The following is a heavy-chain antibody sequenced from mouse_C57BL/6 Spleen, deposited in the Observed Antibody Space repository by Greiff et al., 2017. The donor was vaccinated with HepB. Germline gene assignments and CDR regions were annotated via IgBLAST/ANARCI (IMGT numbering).Heavy chain of an antibody. V-gene: IGHV1-59*01. CDR3: ARSHYYGSSYGAMDY. J-gene: IGHJ4*01. Sequence: QVQLKQPGAELVRPGTSVKLSCKASGYTLTSYWMHWVKQRPGQGLEWIGVIDPSDSYTNYNQKFKGKATLTVDTSSSTAYMQLSSLTSEDSAVYYCARSHYYGSSYGAMDYWGQGTSVTVSS. CDR1: GYTLTSYW. D-gene: IGHD1-1*01. CDR2: IDPSDSYT.